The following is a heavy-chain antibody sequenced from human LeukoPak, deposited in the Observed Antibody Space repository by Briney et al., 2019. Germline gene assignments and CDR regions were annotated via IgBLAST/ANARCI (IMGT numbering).Heavy chain of an antibody. CDR1: GFTFSSYW. D-gene: IGHD1-26*01. CDR3: ARGNLGFEWELLRSDAFDI. CDR2: INSDGSST. V-gene: IGHV3-74*01. J-gene: IGHJ3*02. Sequence: GGSLRLSCAASGFTFSSYWMHWVRQAPGKGLVWVSRINSDGSSTSYADSVKGRFTISRDSAKNTLYLQMNSLRAEDTAVYYCARGNLGFEWELLRSDAFDIWGQGTMVTVSS.